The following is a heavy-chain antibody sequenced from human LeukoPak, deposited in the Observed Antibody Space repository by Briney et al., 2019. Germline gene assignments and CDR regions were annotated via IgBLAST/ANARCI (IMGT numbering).Heavy chain of an antibody. CDR1: GGTFTSYG. D-gene: IGHD1-14*01. CDR2: ISAYNGNT. V-gene: IGHV1-18*01. Sequence: GSSVKVSCKASGGTFTSYGISWVRQAPGQGLEWMGWISAYNGNTNYAQKFQGRVTMTEDTSTDTAYMELSSLRSEDTAVYYCATGPDVADYWGQGTLVTVSS. J-gene: IGHJ4*02. CDR3: ATGPDVADY.